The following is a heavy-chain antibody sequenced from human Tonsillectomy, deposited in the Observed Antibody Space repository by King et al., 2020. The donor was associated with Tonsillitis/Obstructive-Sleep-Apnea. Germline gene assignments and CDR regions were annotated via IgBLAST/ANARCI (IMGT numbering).Heavy chain of an antibody. CDR2: FKSKTDGGTP. Sequence: QLVESGGGLLKPGGSLRLSCAASGFTFRNAWRSSVRQAPWNGLAWVCLFKSKTDGGTPDYAAPVKGRFTISRDDSKNTLYLQMNSLKTEDTAVYYCTTAETDYWGQGTLVTVSS. J-gene: IGHJ4*02. CDR1: GFTFRNAW. V-gene: IGHV3-15*01. CDR3: TTAETDY.